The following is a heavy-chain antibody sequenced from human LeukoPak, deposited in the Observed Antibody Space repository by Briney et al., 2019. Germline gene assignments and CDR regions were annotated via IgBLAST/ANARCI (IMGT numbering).Heavy chain of an antibody. CDR1: GGSISSYY. J-gene: IGHJ4*02. V-gene: IGHV4-59*01. CDR3: ARGRAFYDSTGYYY. CDR2: IYYSGSTNT. D-gene: IGHD3-22*01. Sequence: PSETLSLTCTVSGGSISSYYWSWIRQPPGKGLEWIGYIYYSGSTNTNYNPSLKSRVTISVDTSTNQFSLNLNSVTAADTAVYYCARGRAFYDSTGYYYWGQGTLVTVSS.